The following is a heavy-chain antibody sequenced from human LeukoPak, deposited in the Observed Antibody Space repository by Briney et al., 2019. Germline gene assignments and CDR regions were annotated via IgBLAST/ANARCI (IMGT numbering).Heavy chain of an antibody. CDR3: ARRTNVGDSSGYYYYDYFDY. V-gene: IGHV4-39*01. Sequence: GSLRLSCAASGFSISSYEMIWVRQAPGKGLEWIGSIYYSGSTYYNPSLKSRVTISVDTSKNQFSLKLSSVTAADTAVYYCARRTNVGDSSGYYYYDYFDYWGQGTLVTVSS. CDR1: GFSISSYE. D-gene: IGHD3-22*01. J-gene: IGHJ4*02. CDR2: IYYSGST.